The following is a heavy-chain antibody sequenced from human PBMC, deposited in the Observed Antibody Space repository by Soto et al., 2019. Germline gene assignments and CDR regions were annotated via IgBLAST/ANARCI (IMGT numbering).Heavy chain of an antibody. J-gene: IGHJ5*02. CDR3: ASRYYDFWSASENWFDP. CDR2: IYYSGST. V-gene: IGHV4-31*03. Sequence: SETLSLTCTVSGGSISSGGYYWSWIRQHPGKGLEWIGYIYYSGSTYYNPSLKSRVTISVDTSKNQFSLKLSSVTAADTAVYYCASRYYDFWSASENWFDPWGQGTLVTVSS. D-gene: IGHD3-3*01. CDR1: GGSISSGGYY.